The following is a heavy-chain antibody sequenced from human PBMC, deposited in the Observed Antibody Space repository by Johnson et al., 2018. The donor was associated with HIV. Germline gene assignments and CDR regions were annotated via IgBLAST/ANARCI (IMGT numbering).Heavy chain of an antibody. J-gene: IGHJ3*02. V-gene: IGHV3-20*04. Sequence: VQLVESGGGVVRPGGSLRFSCAASGFIFDDYGMNWVRQAPGKGLEWVSGINWDGGSTGYADSVRDRFSISRDNAKNSLYLQMNSLRAEDTALYYCAGGRIGAFDIWGQGTMVTVSS. CDR2: INWDGGST. CDR3: AGGRIGAFDI. CDR1: GFIFDDYG. D-gene: IGHD2-15*01.